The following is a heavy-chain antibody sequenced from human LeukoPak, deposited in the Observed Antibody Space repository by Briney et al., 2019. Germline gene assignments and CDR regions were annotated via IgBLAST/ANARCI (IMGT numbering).Heavy chain of an antibody. Sequence: GGSLSLSCAASGFTFSGHWMSWVRQAPGKGLEWVAVISYDGSNKYYADSVKGRFTISRDNSKNTLYLQMNSLRAEDTAVYYCAREDVGSSSWYGYYYYGMDVWGQGTTVTVSS. J-gene: IGHJ6*02. CDR1: GFTFSGHW. CDR3: AREDVGSSSWYGYYYYGMDV. CDR2: ISYDGSNK. V-gene: IGHV3-30-3*01. D-gene: IGHD6-13*01.